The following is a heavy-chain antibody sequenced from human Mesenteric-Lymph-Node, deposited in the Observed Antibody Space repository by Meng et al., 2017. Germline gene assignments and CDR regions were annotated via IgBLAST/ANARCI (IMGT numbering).Heavy chain of an antibody. J-gene: IGHJ6*02. CDR1: GFTFSSYA. D-gene: IGHD2-2*01. CDR2: ISYDGSNK. V-gene: IGHV3-30*01. Sequence: GGSLRLSCAASGFTFSSYAMHWVRQAPGKGLEWVAVISYDGSNKYYADSVKGRFTISRDNSKNTLYLQMNSLRAEDTAVYYCGRSPKNVPPMDVWGQGTTVTVSS. CDR3: GRSPKNVPPMDV.